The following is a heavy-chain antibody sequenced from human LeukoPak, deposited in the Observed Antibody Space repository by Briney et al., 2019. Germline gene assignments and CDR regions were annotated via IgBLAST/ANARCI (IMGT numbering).Heavy chain of an antibody. CDR2: INHSEST. CDR3: ARGRDIGAAGTPFDY. J-gene: IGHJ4*02. D-gene: IGHD6-13*01. V-gene: IGHV4-34*01. Sequence: SETLSLTCAVYGGSFSGYYWSWIRQPPGKGLEWIGEINHSESTNYNPSLKSRVTISVDTSKNQFSLKLSSVTAADTAVYYCARGRDIGAAGTPFDYWGQRTLVTVSS. CDR1: GGSFSGYY.